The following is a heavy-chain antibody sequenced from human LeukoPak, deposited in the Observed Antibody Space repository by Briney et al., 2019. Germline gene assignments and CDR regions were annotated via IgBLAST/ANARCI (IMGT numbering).Heavy chain of an antibody. V-gene: IGHV1-18*01. CDR3: AREVGYCSSTSCSHNWFDP. J-gene: IGHJ5*02. CDR2: ISAYNGNT. CDR1: GYTFTSYG. Sequence: ASVKVSCKASGYTFTSYGISWVRQAPGQGLEWMGWISAYNGNTNYAQKLQGRVTMTTDTSTSTAYMELRSLRSDDTAVYYCAREVGYCSSTSCSHNWFDPWGQGTLVTVSS. D-gene: IGHD2-2*01.